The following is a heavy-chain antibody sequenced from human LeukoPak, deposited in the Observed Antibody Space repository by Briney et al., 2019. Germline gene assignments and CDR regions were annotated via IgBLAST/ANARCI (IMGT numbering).Heavy chain of an antibody. CDR1: GFTFSSYS. V-gene: IGHV3-21*01. J-gene: IGHJ4*02. CDR2: ISSSSYI. Sequence: NPGGSLRLSCAASGFTFSSYSMNWVRQAPGKGLEWVSSISSSSYIYYADSVKGRFTISRDNAKNSLYLQMNSLRAEDTAVYYCAGRVGYCSSTSRYAGDYWGQGTLVTVSS. CDR3: AGRVGYCSSTSRYAGDY. D-gene: IGHD2-2*03.